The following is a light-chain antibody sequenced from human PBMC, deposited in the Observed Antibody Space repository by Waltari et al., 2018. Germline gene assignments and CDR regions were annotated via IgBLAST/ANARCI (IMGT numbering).Light chain of an antibody. CDR2: ENT. CDR1: VPPLGNTY. J-gene: IGLJ7*01. Sequence: QSVLTQPPSVSAAPAPRVTITCSAGVPPLGNTYVSWYRQFPGPAPKLLIYENTERPSGIPGRFSGSKSGTSATLDITGLQAGDEADDYCGTWDSSLSGAVFGGGTHLTVL. CDR3: GTWDSSLSGAV. V-gene: IGLV1-51*02.